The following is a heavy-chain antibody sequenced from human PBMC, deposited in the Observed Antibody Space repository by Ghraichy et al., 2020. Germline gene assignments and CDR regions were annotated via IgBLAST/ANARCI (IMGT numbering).Heavy chain of an antibody. CDR1: GFTFSSYA. D-gene: IGHD5-18*01. J-gene: IGHJ6*02. CDR2: ISGSGGST. Sequence: GGSLRLSCAASGFTFSSYAMSWVRQAPGKGLEWVSAISGSGGSTYYADSVKGRFTISRDNSKNTLYLQMNSLRAEDTAVYYCAKDTCYLCGAMVGGESGMDVWGQGTTVTVSS. V-gene: IGHV3-23*01. CDR3: AKDTCYLCGAMVGGESGMDV.